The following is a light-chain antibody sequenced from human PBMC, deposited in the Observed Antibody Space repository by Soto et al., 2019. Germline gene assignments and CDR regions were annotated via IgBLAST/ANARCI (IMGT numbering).Light chain of an antibody. CDR1: SSDVGSYNL. V-gene: IGLV2-23*01. J-gene: IGLJ1*01. Sequence: QSALTQPASVSGSPGQSITISCTGTSSDVGSYNLVSWYQQHPGKAPKLMIYEGSKRPSGVSNRFSGSKSGKTASLTICGLQVEDEADYYCCSYAGSSTCGVFGNGKKVTV. CDR2: EGS. CDR3: CSYAGSSTCGV.